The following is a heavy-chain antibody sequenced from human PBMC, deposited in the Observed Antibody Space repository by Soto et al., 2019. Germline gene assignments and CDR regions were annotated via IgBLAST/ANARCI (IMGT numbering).Heavy chain of an antibody. V-gene: IGHV4-59*01. CDR3: ARERLPNYYDSSGYSGLYDY. CDR1: GGSISSYY. D-gene: IGHD3-22*01. J-gene: IGHJ4*02. Sequence: SETLSLTCTVSGGSISSYYWSWIRQPPGKELEWIRYIYYSGSTNYNPPLKSRVTISADTSKNQFSLKLSSVTAADTAVYYCARERLPNYYDSSGYSGLYDYWGQGTRGT. CDR2: IYYSGST.